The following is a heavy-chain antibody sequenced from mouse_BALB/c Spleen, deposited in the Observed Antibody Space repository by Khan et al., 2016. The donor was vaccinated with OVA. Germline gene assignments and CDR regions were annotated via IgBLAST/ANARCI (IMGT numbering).Heavy chain of an antibody. Sequence: EVKLEESGGGLVQPGGSMKLSCVASGFTFSSYWMNWVRQSPEKGLEWVAEIRSKSNNYASHYAESVKGRFTVSREDSKSSVYRQMINLRAEDSGIYYCTRTGTGYDDWWGQGTTLTVSS. CDR3: TRTGTGYDDW. D-gene: IGHD3-1*01. CDR1: GFTFSSYW. V-gene: IGHV6-6*02. J-gene: IGHJ2*01. CDR2: IRSKSNNYAS.